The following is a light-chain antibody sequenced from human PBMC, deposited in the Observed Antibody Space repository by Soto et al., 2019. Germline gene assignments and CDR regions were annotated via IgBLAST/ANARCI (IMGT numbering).Light chain of an antibody. CDR2: EVT. CDR3: SSYAGSSLLR. Sequence: QSALTQPPSASGSPGQSVTISCTGTSSDVGGYNYVSWYQQHPGKAPKLMIYEVTKRPSGVPDRFSGSKSGNTASLTVSGLQAEDEADYYCSSYAGSSLLRFGTGTKLTVL. V-gene: IGLV2-8*01. CDR1: SSDVGGYNY. J-gene: IGLJ1*01.